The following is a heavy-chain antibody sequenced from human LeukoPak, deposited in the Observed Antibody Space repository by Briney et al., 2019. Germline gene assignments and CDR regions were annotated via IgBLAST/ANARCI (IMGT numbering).Heavy chain of an antibody. CDR2: IYTSGST. V-gene: IGHV4-4*07. D-gene: IGHD3-3*01. CDR3: AREYDFWSGYYTD. CDR1: GGSISSYY. J-gene: IGHJ4*02. Sequence: SETLSLTCTVSGGSISSYYWSWVRQPAGKGLGWIGRIYTSGSTNYNPSLKSRVTMSVDTSKNQFSLKLSSVTAADTAVYYCAREYDFWSGYYTDWGQGTLVTVSS.